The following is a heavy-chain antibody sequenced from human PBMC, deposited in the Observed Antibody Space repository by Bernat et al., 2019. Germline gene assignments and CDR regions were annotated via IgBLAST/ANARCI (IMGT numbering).Heavy chain of an antibody. V-gene: IGHV3-15*07. Sequence: VQLVESGGGLVKPGGSLRLSCAASGFTFSDAWMNWVRQAPGKGLEWVGRIKSKTDGGTTDYAAPVKGRFTISRDDSKNTLYLQMNSLKTEDTAVYYCTTVTTYYYGSGSYYRVDYWGQGTLVTVSS. CDR1: GFTFSDAW. J-gene: IGHJ4*02. CDR3: TTVTTYYYGSGSYYRVDY. D-gene: IGHD3-10*01. CDR2: IKSKTDGGTT.